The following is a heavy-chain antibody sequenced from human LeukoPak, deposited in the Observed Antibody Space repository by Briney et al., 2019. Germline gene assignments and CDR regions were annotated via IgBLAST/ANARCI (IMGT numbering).Heavy chain of an antibody. CDR3: ARQAAAASKIDY. Sequence: GESLKISCKGSGYSFTTYWIGWVRQVPGKGLEWMGFIYPGDSDTRYSPSLQGQVTISADKSITTAYLQWSSLKATDTAMYYCARQAAAASKIDYWGQGTLVTVSS. D-gene: IGHD6-13*01. J-gene: IGHJ4*02. V-gene: IGHV5-51*01. CDR1: GYSFTTYW. CDR2: IYPGDSDT.